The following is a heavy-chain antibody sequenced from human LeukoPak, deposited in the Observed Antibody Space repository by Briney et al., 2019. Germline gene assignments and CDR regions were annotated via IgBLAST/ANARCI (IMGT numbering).Heavy chain of an antibody. D-gene: IGHD3-3*01. CDR3: AKQEDTIFGVVIRLYYFDY. Sequence: GGSLRLSCAASGFTFSSQAMTWVRQAPGKGLQWVSAISGSGHKTYYADSVKGRFTISRDNSKNTLYLQMNSLRAEDTAVYYCAKQEDTIFGVVIRLYYFDYWGQGTLVTVSS. CDR2: ISGSGHKT. V-gene: IGHV3-23*01. J-gene: IGHJ4*02. CDR1: GFTFSSQA.